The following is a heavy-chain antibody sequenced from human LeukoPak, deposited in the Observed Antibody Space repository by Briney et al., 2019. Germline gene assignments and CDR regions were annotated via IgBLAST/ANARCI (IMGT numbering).Heavy chain of an antibody. CDR2: ISYDGSNK. CDR3: AREHRLHYFDY. CDR1: GFTFSSYG. J-gene: IGHJ4*02. D-gene: IGHD3-16*01. Sequence: PGGSLRLSCAASGFTFSSYGMHWVRQAPGKGLEWVAVISYDGSNKYYADSVKGRFTISRDNSKNTLYLQMNSLRAEDTAVYYCAREHRLHYFDYWGQGTLVTVSS. V-gene: IGHV3-30*19.